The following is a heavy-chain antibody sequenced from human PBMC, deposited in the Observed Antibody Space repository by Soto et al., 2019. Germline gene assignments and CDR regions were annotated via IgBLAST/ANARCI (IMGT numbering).Heavy chain of an antibody. CDR1: SCSISSSTW. Sequence: NPSETLSLTCGVSSCSISSSTWCTWVRQPPGKGLEWIGEIFHIGSTNYNPSLKSRVTISVDKSQNQFSLKLSSVTAADKAVYYCARRYRYYHYMDVWGKGTTVTVSS. V-gene: IGHV4-4*02. CDR2: IFHIGST. J-gene: IGHJ6*03. D-gene: IGHD2-2*02. CDR3: ARRYRYYHYMDV.